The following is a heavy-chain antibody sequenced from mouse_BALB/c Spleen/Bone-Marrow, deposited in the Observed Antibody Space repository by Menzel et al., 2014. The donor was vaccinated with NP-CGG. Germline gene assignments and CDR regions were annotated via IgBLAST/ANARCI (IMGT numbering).Heavy chain of an antibody. CDR1: GFSLTSYG. J-gene: IGHJ4*01. D-gene: IGHD1-1*01. V-gene: IGHV2-9*02. CDR2: IWAGGST. CDR3: ARGSYYEGAMDY. Sequence: VQLVESGPGLVAPSQSLSITCTVSGFSLTSYGVHWVRQPPGKVLEWLGVIWAGGSTNYNSALMSRLSISKDNSKSXVFIEKNSLQTDDTAMYYCARGSYYEGAMDYWGQGTSVTVSS.